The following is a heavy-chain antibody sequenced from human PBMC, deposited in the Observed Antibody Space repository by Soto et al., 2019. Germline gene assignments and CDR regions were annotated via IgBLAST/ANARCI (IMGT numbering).Heavy chain of an antibody. J-gene: IGHJ5*02. Sequence: ASGKVSCKASGYTFPRYDINLVRQAPGQGLEWMGWMNPNSGNTGYAQKFQGRVTMTRNTSISTAYMELSSLRSEDTATYYCARTRDTRRDLWFGELSGPWGQGTLVTVSS. CDR3: ARTRDTRRDLWFGELSGP. V-gene: IGHV1-8*01. CDR2: MNPNSGNT. D-gene: IGHD3-10*01. CDR1: GYTFPRYD.